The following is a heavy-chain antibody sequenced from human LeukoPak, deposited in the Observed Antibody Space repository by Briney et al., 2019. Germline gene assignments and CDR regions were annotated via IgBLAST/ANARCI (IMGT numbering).Heavy chain of an antibody. Sequence: GGSLRLSCAASGFTFSGFAMTWVRQAPGKGLEWVSTISGSGGSTYYADSVKGRFTISRDNSKNTLYLQMNSLRVEDTAVYFCARDPNGDYIGTFDMWGRGTMVSVSS. CDR2: ISGSGGST. V-gene: IGHV3-23*01. J-gene: IGHJ3*02. CDR1: GFTFSGFA. CDR3: ARDPNGDYIGTFDM. D-gene: IGHD4-17*01.